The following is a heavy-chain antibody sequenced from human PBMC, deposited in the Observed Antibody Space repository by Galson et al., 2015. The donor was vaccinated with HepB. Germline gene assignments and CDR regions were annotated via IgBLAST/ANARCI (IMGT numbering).Heavy chain of an antibody. CDR1: GFTFTSSA. D-gene: IGHD3-10*01. CDR2: IVVGSGNT. CDR3: AAADTYYYGSGSYYP. V-gene: IGHV1-58*02. Sequence: SVKVSCKASGFTFTSSAMQWVRQARGQRLEWIGWIVVGSGNTNYAQKFQERVTITRDMSTSTAYMELSSLRSEDTAVYYCAAADTYYYGSGSYYPWGQGTLVTVSS. J-gene: IGHJ4*02.